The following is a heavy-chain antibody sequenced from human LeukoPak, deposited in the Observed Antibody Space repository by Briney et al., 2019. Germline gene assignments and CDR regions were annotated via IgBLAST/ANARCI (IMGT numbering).Heavy chain of an antibody. CDR3: AREVEYYDFWSGYNRPQYYFDY. CDR2: ISSNGGST. Sequence: GGSLRLSCAASGFTFSSYAMHWVRQAPGKGPEYVSAISSNGGSTYYANSVKGGFTISRDNSKNTLYLQMGSLRAEDMAVYYCAREVEYYDFWSGYNRPQYYFDYWGQGTLVTVSS. D-gene: IGHD3-3*01. V-gene: IGHV3-64*01. CDR1: GFTFSSYA. J-gene: IGHJ4*02.